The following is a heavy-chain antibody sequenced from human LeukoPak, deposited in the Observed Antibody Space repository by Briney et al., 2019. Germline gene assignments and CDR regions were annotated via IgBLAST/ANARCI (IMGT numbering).Heavy chain of an antibody. J-gene: IGHJ4*02. Sequence: SETLSLTCTVSGGSISSSSYYWSWIRQPAGKGLEWIGRIYTSGSTNYNPSLKSRVTMSVDTSKNQFSLKLSSVTAADTAVYYCARVSRTLGSSGYYDYWGQGTLVTVSS. CDR3: ARVSRTLGSSGYYDY. CDR1: GGSISSSSYY. D-gene: IGHD3-22*01. V-gene: IGHV4-61*02. CDR2: IYTSGST.